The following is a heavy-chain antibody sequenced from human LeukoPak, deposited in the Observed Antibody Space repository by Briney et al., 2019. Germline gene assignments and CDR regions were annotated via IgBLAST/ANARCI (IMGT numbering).Heavy chain of an antibody. V-gene: IGHV4-59*01. Sequence: PSETLSLTCTVSGGSIISYYWSWFRQPPGKKLEWIGYIYSIGSTNYNPSLESRVIISVDTSKNQVSLKLNSVTAADTAVYFCARGEGSGWYWAFDIWGQGTLVIVSS. J-gene: IGHJ4*02. CDR1: GGSIISYY. CDR3: ARGEGSGWYWAFDI. D-gene: IGHD6-19*01. CDR2: IYSIGST.